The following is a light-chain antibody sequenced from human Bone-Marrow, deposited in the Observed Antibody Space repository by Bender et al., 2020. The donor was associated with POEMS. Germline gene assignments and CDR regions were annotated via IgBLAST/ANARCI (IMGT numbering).Light chain of an antibody. Sequence: QPALTQPASVSGSPGQSVTIACTGSSSDVGGHDLVSWFQQHPGNSPKLIIYDVITRPSGISARFSGSKSDNSASLTISGLQAEDEAYYYCSTYGEVEPVVFGGGTKVTVL. CDR2: DVI. J-gene: IGLJ2*01. CDR1: SSDVGGHDL. V-gene: IGLV2-23*02. CDR3: STYGEVEPVV.